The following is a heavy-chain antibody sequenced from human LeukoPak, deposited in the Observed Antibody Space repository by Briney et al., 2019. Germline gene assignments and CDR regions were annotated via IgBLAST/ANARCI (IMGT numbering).Heavy chain of an antibody. CDR1: GFTFSGSA. Sequence: GGSLRLSCAASGFTFSGSAMHWVRQASGKGLEWVGRIRSKANSYATAYAASVKGRFTISRDDSKNTAYLQMNSLKTEDTAVYYCTETDDSSGYYSFFDYWGQGTLVTVSS. J-gene: IGHJ4*02. V-gene: IGHV3-73*01. CDR2: IRSKANSYAT. D-gene: IGHD3-22*01. CDR3: TETDDSSGYYSFFDY.